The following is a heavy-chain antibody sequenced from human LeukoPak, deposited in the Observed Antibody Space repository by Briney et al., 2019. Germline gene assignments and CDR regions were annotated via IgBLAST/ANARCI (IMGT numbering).Heavy chain of an antibody. J-gene: IGHJ4*02. CDR3: ARVKRRATFDY. CDR1: GFTFSSYE. Sequence: PGGSLRLSCAASGFTFSSYEMNWVRQAPGKGLEWASYISSSGSTIYYADSVKGRFTISRDNAKNSLYLQMNSLRAEDTAVYYCARVKRRATFDYWGQGTLVTVSS. V-gene: IGHV3-48*03. CDR2: ISSSGSTI.